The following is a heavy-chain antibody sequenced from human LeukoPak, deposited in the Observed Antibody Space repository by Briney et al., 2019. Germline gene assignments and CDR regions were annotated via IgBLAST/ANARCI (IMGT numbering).Heavy chain of an antibody. CDR1: GFAFISYS. J-gene: IGHJ4*02. V-gene: IGHV3-30*04. Sequence: PGGSLRLSCAASGFAFISYSMHWVRQPPGKGLEWVAVISYDGSNKYYADSVKGRLTISRDNSKNTLYLQMNSLRAEDTAVYYCARPYYYDSSGYYLDFWGQGALVTASS. CDR2: ISYDGSNK. D-gene: IGHD3-22*01. CDR3: ARPYYYDSSGYYLDF.